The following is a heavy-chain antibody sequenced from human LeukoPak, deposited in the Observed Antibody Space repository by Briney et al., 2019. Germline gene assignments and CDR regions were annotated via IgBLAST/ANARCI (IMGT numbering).Heavy chain of an antibody. CDR3: ARVVRRTGANDTAAGFDP. D-gene: IGHD4/OR15-4a*01. J-gene: IGHJ5*02. Sequence: PSETLSLTCIVSGGSISSTSYYWGWIRQPPGKGLEWIGNIYYSGSTYYNPSLKSRGTISVDPSKNQFSLKLSSVTAADTAVYYCARVVRRTGANDTAAGFDPWGQGTLVTVSS. V-gene: IGHV4-39*07. CDR2: IYYSGST. CDR1: GGSISSTSYY.